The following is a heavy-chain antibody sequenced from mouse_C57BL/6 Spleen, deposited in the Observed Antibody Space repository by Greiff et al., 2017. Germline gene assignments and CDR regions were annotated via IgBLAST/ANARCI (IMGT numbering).Heavy chain of an antibody. V-gene: IGHV5-6*02. CDR2: ISSGGSYT. Sequence: EVKLVESGGDLVKPGGSLKLSCAASGFTFSSYGMSWVRQTPDKRLEWVATISSGGSYTYYPDSVKGRFTISRDNAKNTLYLQMSSLKSEDTAMYYCARQDYDYWYFDVWGTGTTVTVSS. D-gene: IGHD2-4*01. CDR3: ARQDYDYWYFDV. CDR1: GFTFSSYG. J-gene: IGHJ1*03.